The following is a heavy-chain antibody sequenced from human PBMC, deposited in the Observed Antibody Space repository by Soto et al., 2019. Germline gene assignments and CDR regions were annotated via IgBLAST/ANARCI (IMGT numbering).Heavy chain of an antibody. D-gene: IGHD4-17*01. CDR3: AIKGYGGSARGY. Sequence: QITLKEPGPALVTPTQTLTLTCTFSGCPLSTSGVGVGRIRQPPGKALEWLAVIYWDDSIHSSPSLKSRLTIAKDTAKNPVVLTMTNMAPVYTATYCCAIKGYGGSARGYWGQGTLVTVSS. CDR2: IYWDDSI. CDR1: GCPLSTSGVG. J-gene: IGHJ4*02. V-gene: IGHV2-5*02.